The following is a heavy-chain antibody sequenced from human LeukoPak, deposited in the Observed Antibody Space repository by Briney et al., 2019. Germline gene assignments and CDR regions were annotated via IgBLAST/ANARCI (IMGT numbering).Heavy chain of an antibody. CDR3: ATGITGTTGWISPHTADY. J-gene: IGHJ4*02. D-gene: IGHD1-7*01. CDR1: GYTLTELS. Sequence: PGASVKVSCKVSGYTLTELSMHWVRQAPGKGLEWMGGFDPEDGETIYAQKFQGRVTMTEDTSTDTAFMELSSLRSEDTAVYYCATGITGTTGWISPHTADYWGQGTLVTVSS. V-gene: IGHV1-24*01. CDR2: FDPEDGET.